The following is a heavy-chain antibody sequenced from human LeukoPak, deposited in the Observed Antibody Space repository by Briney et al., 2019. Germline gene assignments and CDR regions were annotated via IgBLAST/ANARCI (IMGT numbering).Heavy chain of an antibody. D-gene: IGHD5-18*01. CDR2: ISGDGGRT. J-gene: IGHJ4*02. CDR3: AKDIGGYSYAADY. Sequence: PGGSLRLSCAASGFTFDDYAMHSVRQAPGKGVEWVSLISGDGGRTYYADSVKGRFTISRDNSKNSLYLQMNSLRTEDTALYYCAKDIGGYSYAADYWGQGTLVTVSS. V-gene: IGHV3-43*02. CDR1: GFTFDDYA.